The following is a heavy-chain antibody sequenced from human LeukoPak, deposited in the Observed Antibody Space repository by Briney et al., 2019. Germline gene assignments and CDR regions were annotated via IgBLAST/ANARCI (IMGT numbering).Heavy chain of an antibody. V-gene: IGHV1-2*06. J-gene: IGHJ4*02. D-gene: IGHD6-19*01. CDR1: GYTFTGYH. Sequence: ASVKVSCKASGYTFTGYHVHWVRQAPGQGLEWMGRINPNSGGTNYAQKFQGRVTMTRDTSISTAYMELSRLRSDDTAVYYCARVFAIAVAVCDYWGQGTLVTVSS. CDR3: ARVFAIAVAVCDY. CDR2: INPNSGGT.